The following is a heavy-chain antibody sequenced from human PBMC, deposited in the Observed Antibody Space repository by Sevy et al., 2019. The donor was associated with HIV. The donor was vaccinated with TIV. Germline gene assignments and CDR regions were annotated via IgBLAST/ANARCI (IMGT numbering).Heavy chain of an antibody. Sequence: GGSLRLSCAASGFTFSSYSMNWVRQAPGKGLEWVSSISSSSSYIYYADSVKGRFTISRDNAKNLLYLQMNCLRDEDTALYYCAGVRDYVILTGYYYYYYYYMDVWGKGTTVTVSS. CDR3: AGVRDYVILTGYYYYYYYYMDV. V-gene: IGHV3-21*01. J-gene: IGHJ6*03. CDR2: ISSSSSYI. CDR1: GFTFSSYS. D-gene: IGHD3-9*01.